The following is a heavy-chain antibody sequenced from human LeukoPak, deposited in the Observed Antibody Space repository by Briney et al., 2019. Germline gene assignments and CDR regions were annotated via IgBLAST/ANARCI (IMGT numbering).Heavy chain of an antibody. J-gene: IGHJ4*02. CDR2: IRYDGSDK. V-gene: IGHV3-30*02. Sequence: GGSLRLSCAASGFTFSDYGLHWVRQAPGKGLEWVTFIRYDGSDKYYADSVKGRFTISRDNSKNTLYLQMNSLRAEDTAVYYCAKDLGLYGFWRGYHSWGPGILVTVSS. D-gene: IGHD3/OR15-3a*01. CDR3: AKDLGLYGFWRGYHS. CDR1: GFTFSDYG.